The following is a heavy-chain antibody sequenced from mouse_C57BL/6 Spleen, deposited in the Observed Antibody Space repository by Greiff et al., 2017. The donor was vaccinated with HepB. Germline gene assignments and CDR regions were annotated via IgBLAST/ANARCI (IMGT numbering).Heavy chain of an antibody. V-gene: IGHV1-81*01. CDR1: GYTFTSYG. D-gene: IGHD1-1*01. Sequence: QVQLKESGAELARPGASVKLSCKASGYTFTSYGISWVKQRTGQGLEWIGEIYPRSGNTYYNEKFKGKATLTADKSSSTAYMELRSLTSEDSAVYFCAREKIGYGSSYVPFDVWGTGTTVTVSS. CDR2: IYPRSGNT. CDR3: AREKIGYGSSYVPFDV. J-gene: IGHJ1*03.